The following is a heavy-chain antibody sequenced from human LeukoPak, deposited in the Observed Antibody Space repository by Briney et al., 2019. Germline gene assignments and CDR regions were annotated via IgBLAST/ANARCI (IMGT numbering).Heavy chain of an antibody. CDR1: GFIFNSYG. CDR3: ARGPYQWSSSWYDRFDP. Sequence: PGGSLRLSCATSGFIFNSYGMHWVRQAPGKGLEWVAVISYDGSNKYYADSVKGRFTISRDNSKNTLYLQMNSLRAEDTAVYYCARGPYQWSSSWYDRFDPWGQGTLVTVSS. CDR2: ISYDGSNK. J-gene: IGHJ5*02. V-gene: IGHV3-30*19. D-gene: IGHD6-13*01.